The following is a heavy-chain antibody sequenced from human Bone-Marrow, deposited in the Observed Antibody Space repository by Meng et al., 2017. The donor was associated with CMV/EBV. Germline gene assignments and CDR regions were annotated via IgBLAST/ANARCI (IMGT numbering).Heavy chain of an antibody. J-gene: IGHJ4*02. CDR1: GYKFTNYG. CDR3: AKGGRSTDWSFDY. CDR2: VSAYNGNT. V-gene: IGHV1-18*01. Sequence: ASVKVSCKAAGYKFTNYGISWVRQAPGQGLEWMGWVSAYNGNTDYAQKLHGRVIMTTYTSTSTVYMELRSLRSDDTAVYYCAKGGRSTDWSFDYWGQATLVTVSS. D-gene: IGHD3-9*01.